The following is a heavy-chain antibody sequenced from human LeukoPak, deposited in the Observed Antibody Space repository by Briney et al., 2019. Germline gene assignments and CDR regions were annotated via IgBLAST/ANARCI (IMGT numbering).Heavy chain of an antibody. CDR2: ISRTGGAL. V-gene: IGHV3-23*01. Sequence: PGGSLRLSCVASGFTFSPFAMTWVRQAPGKGLEWVSAISRTGGALYYADSVMGRFTISRDDPKNTLYLQMDNLRADDTAVYYCAMGSTGYFYYMDVWGKGTTVTVSS. J-gene: IGHJ6*03. D-gene: IGHD3-9*01. CDR3: AMGSTGYFYYMDV. CDR1: GFTFSPFA.